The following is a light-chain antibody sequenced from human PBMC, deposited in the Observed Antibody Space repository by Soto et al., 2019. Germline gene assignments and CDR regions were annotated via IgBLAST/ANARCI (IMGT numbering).Light chain of an antibody. CDR2: GAS. CDR3: HLYNRSPYN. CDR1: QSVHNNY. J-gene: IGKJ2*01. V-gene: IGKV3-20*01. Sequence: EIVLTQSPGTLSLSPGERVTLSCRASQSVHNNYLAWYQQKPGQAPRLLIYGASTRATGISDRFSGSGSGTDFTLTISRLEPEDVGVFYCHLYNRSPYNFGRGPSWRSN.